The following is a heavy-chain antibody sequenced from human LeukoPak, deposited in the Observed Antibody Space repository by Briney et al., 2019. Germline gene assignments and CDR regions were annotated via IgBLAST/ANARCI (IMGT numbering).Heavy chain of an antibody. CDR2: IYHSGST. Sequence: PSQTLSLTCTVSGGSISSGVYYWSWIRQHPGKGLEWIGYIYHSGSTYYNPSLKSRLIISVDTSKNRFSLRLSSVTAADTAVYYCARGASTVTTFFDSWGQGTLVTVSS. CDR1: GGSISSGVYY. CDR3: ARGASTVTTFFDS. V-gene: IGHV4-31*03. D-gene: IGHD4-17*01. J-gene: IGHJ4*01.